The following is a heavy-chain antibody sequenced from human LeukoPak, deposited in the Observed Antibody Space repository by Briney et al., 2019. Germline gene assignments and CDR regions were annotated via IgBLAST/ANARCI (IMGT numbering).Heavy chain of an antibody. J-gene: IGHJ4*02. D-gene: IGHD5-18*01. CDR1: GGSFSGYY. Sequence: SETLSLTCAVYGGSFSGYYWSWIRQPPGQGLEWIGRIYTSGSTNYNPSLKSRVTMSVDTSKNQFSLKLSSVTAADTAVYYCAREDTAMAYFDYWGQGTLVTVSS. CDR3: AREDTAMAYFDY. CDR2: IYTSGST. V-gene: IGHV4-59*10.